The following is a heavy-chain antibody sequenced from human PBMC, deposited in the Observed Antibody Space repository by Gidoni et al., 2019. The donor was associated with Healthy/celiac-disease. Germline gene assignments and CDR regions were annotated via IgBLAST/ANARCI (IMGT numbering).Heavy chain of an antibody. J-gene: IGHJ3*02. D-gene: IGHD1-26*01. CDR1: GFTFTSSA. CDR2: IVVGSGNT. CDR3: AANSGSYYLPARAFDI. V-gene: IGHV1-58*02. Sequence: QMQLVQSGPEVKKPGTSVKVSCKASGFTFTSSAMQWVRQARGQRLEWIGWIVVGSGNTNYAQKFQERVTITRDMSTSTAYMELSSLRSEDTAVYYCAANSGSYYLPARAFDIWGQGTMVTVSS.